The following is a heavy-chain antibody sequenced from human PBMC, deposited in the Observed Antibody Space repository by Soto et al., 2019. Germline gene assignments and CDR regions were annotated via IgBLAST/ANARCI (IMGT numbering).Heavy chain of an antibody. Sequence: ASVKVSCKVSGYTLTELSMHWVRQAPGKGLEWMGGFDPEDGETIYAQKFQGRVTMTEDTSTDTAYMELSSLGSEDTAVYYCATDYTRRHYYYYMDVWGKGTTVTVSS. V-gene: IGHV1-24*01. J-gene: IGHJ6*03. D-gene: IGHD3-16*01. CDR1: GYTLTELS. CDR3: ATDYTRRHYYYYMDV. CDR2: FDPEDGET.